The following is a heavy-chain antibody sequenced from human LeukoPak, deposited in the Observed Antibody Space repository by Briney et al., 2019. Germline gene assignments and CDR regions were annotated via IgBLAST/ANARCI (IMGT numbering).Heavy chain of an antibody. Sequence: GGSLRLSCAASGFTFSSYSMNWVRQAPGKGLEWVSYISSSSSYIYYADSVKGGFTISRDNAKNSLYLQMNSLRAEDTAVYYCARLELGYCSSTSCSSGYWGQGTLVTVSS. CDR2: ISSSSSYI. CDR1: GFTFSSYS. V-gene: IGHV3-21*01. D-gene: IGHD2-2*01. CDR3: ARLELGYCSSTSCSSGY. J-gene: IGHJ4*02.